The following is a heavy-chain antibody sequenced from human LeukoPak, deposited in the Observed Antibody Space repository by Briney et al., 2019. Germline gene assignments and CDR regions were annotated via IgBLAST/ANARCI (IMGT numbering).Heavy chain of an antibody. CDR1: GFTFRSDS. CDR2: ISSSSSYI. D-gene: IGHD2-2*01. V-gene: IGHV3-21*01. J-gene: IGHJ4*02. CDR3: ARDSDCTSTSCLYYFDY. Sequence: GGSLRLSCAASGFTFRSDSMNWVRQAPGKGQEWVSSISSSSSYIYYADSLKGRFTISRDNAKNSLYLQMNSLRAEDTAVYYCARDSDCTSTSCLYYFDYWGQGTLVTVSS.